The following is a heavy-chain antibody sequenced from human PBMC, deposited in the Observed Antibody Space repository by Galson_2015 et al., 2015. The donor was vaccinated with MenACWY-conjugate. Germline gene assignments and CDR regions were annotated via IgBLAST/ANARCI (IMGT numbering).Heavy chain of an antibody. J-gene: IGHJ4*02. CDR1: GGSINDYY. CDR3: ARHKIYYYDRTGNFDY. CDR2: IYYSGST. D-gene: IGHD3-22*01. V-gene: IGHV4-59*08. Sequence: DTLFLTCIVSGGSINDYYWSWIRPPPGGGLEWIGYIYYSGSTNYNPSLKSRVTLSVDTSKNRFSLNLTSVTAADTAVYYCARHKIYYYDRTGNFDYWGQGALVTVSS.